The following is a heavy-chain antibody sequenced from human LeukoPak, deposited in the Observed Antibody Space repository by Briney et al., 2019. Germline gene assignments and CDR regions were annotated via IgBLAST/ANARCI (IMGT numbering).Heavy chain of an antibody. V-gene: IGHV3-30*02. J-gene: IGHJ6*03. CDR1: GFTFSSYG. D-gene: IGHD4-17*01. CDR2: IRYDGSNK. Sequence: GGSLRLSCAASGFTFSSYGMHWVRQAPGKGLEWVAFIRYDGSNKYYADSVKGRFTISRDNSKNTLYLQMNSLRAEDTAVYYCAKDSEGDYPSYYYYYYMDVWGKGTTVTISS. CDR3: AKDSEGDYPSYYYYYYMDV.